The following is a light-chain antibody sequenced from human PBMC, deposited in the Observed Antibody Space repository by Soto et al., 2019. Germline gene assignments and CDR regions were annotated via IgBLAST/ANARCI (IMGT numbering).Light chain of an antibody. Sequence: IVLTQSPGTLSLSPWERATLSCRASQSVTTQLAWYQQKPGQAPRLIIHGASSRATGVPDRITGSGSGTDFTLSISRLEPEDFAVYYCQHYNSYSEAFGQGTKVDIK. CDR2: GAS. V-gene: IGKV3-20*01. CDR3: QHYNSYSEA. J-gene: IGKJ1*01. CDR1: QSVTTQ.